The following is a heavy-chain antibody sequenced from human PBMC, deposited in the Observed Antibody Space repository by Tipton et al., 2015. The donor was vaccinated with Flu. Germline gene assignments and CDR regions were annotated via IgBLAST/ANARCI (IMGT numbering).Heavy chain of an antibody. CDR1: GFTFSSYA. CDR2: IWFDGSNK. V-gene: IGHV3-33*01. Sequence: SGFTFSSYAMHWVRQAPGKGLDWVAVIWFDGSNKYYADSVNGRFTISRDNSQNTLYLQMNSLTVEDTAVYYCSTSLNYWGQGILVTVSS. CDR3: STSLNY. J-gene: IGHJ4*02.